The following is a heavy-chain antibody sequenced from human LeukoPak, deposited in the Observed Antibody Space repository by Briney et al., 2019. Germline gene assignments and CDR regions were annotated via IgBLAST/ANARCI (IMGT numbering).Heavy chain of an antibody. CDR3: AGGGATFDY. CDR1: RFSFSTYW. CDR2: IKQDGSEK. J-gene: IGHJ4*02. V-gene: IGHV3-7*01. Sequence: GGSLRLSCAASRFSFSTYWMSWVRQAPGNGLEWVANIKQDGSEKYYVDSVKGRFTISRDNAKNSLYLQMNSLRAEDTAVYYCAGGGATFDYWGQGTLVTVSS. D-gene: IGHD1-26*01.